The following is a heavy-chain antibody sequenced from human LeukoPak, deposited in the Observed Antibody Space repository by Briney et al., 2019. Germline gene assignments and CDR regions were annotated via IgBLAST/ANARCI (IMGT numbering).Heavy chain of an antibody. CDR1: GGSISSGSYY. CDR3: ARGPGYDRPEDY. CDR2: IYTSGST. V-gene: IGHV4-61*02. J-gene: IGHJ4*02. Sequence: PSETLSLTCTVSGGSISSGSYYWNWIRQPAGKGLEWIGRIYTSGSTNYNPSLKSRVTISVDTSNNQFSLKLSSVTAADTAVYYCARGPGYDRPEDYWGQGTLVTVSS. D-gene: IGHD1-14*01.